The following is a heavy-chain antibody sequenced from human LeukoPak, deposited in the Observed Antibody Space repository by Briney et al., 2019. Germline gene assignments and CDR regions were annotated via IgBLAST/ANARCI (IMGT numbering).Heavy chain of an antibody. CDR2: ISYDGSNK. CDR1: GFTFSSHA. V-gene: IGHV3-30*04. J-gene: IGHJ4*02. Sequence: SGGSLRLSCAASGFTFSSHAMHSVRQAPGKGLGWEAVISYDGSNKYYADSVKGRFTSARDNSKNTLYLQMNSLRAEDTAVYYCARAPGYSSGWYYFDYWGQGTLVTVSS. D-gene: IGHD6-19*01. CDR3: ARAPGYSSGWYYFDY.